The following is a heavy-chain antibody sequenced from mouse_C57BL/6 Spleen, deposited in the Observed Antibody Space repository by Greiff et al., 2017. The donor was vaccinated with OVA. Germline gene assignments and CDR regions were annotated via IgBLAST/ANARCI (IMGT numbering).Heavy chain of an antibody. V-gene: IGHV5-6*01. CDR2: ISSGGSYT. J-gene: IGHJ2*01. CDR1: GFTFSSYG. Sequence: EVQLVESGGDLVKPGGSLKLSCAASGFTFSSYGMSWVRQTPDKRLEWVATISSGGSYTYYPDSVKGRFTISRDNAKNTLYLQMSSLKSEDTAMYYCARLGGTRGFDYWGQGTTLTVSS. CDR3: ARLGGTRGFDY. D-gene: IGHD4-1*01.